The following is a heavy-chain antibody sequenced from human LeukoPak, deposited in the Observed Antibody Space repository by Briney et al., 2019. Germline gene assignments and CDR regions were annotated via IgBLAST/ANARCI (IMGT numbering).Heavy chain of an antibody. Sequence: ASVKVSCKASAYTFTSYGISWVRQAPGQGLEWMGWISAYNGNTNYAQKLQGRVTMTTDTSTSTAYMELRSLRSDDTAVYYRARASLRYFDWNAFDIWGQGTMVTVSS. CDR1: AYTFTSYG. V-gene: IGHV1-18*01. CDR3: ARASLRYFDWNAFDI. D-gene: IGHD3-9*01. CDR2: ISAYNGNT. J-gene: IGHJ3*02.